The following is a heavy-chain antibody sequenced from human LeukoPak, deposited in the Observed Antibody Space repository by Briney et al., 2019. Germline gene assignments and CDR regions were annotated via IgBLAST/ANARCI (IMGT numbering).Heavy chain of an antibody. CDR3: ARVGIGSSSGAEYFDY. CDR2: IYYRGST. V-gene: IGHV4-59*01. Sequence: SETLSLTCTVSGGSISSYYWSWIRQPRGKGLERIGYIYYRGSTNYNPSLKSRVTISVDTSKNQFSLKLSSVTAADTAVYYCARVGIGSSSGAEYFDYWGQGTLVTVSS. CDR1: GGSISSYY. J-gene: IGHJ4*02. D-gene: IGHD6-6*01.